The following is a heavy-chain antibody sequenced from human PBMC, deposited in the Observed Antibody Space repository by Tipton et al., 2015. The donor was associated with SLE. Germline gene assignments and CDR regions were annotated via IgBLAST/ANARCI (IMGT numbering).Heavy chain of an antibody. CDR2: IKSNADGGTT. CDR1: GLTFSNAW. J-gene: IGHJ4*02. D-gene: IGHD2-15*01. Sequence: GSLRLSCAVSGLTFSNAWMNWVRQAPGKGLEWVGRIKSNADGGTTDFAAPVKGRFTISRDDSKNTLYLQMNSLKTEDIGIYYCTTNSGSTWEGIMGGQGPLVTVSS. V-gene: IGHV3-15*07. CDR3: TTNSGSTWEGIM.